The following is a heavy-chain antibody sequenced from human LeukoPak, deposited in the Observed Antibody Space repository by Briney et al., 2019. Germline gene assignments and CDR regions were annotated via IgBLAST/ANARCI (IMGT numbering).Heavy chain of an antibody. V-gene: IGHV4-34*01. CDR2: INHSGRT. CDR3: ARGPLMVGKAYYYYYYMDV. J-gene: IGHJ6*03. D-gene: IGHD2-8*01. Sequence: SETLSLTCAVYGGSFSGYYWSWIRQPPGKGLEWIGEINHSGRTNYNPYLKSRVTISVDTSKNQFSLKLSSVTAADTAVYYCARGPLMVGKAYYYYYYMDVWGKGTTVTVSS. CDR1: GGSFSGYY.